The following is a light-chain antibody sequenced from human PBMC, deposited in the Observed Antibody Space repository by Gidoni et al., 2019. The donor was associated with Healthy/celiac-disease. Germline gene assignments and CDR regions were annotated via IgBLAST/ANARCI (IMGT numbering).Light chain of an antibody. J-gene: IGKJ1*01. CDR3: QQSYSTPWT. V-gene: IGKV1-39*01. CDR1: QSISSY. Sequence: DIQMTQSPSSLSASVGDRVTITCRASQSISSYLNWYQQKPGKAPKLLIDAASSLQSGFPSRFSGSGSGTDFTLTISSLQPEDFATYYCQQSYSTPWTFGQGTKVEIK. CDR2: AAS.